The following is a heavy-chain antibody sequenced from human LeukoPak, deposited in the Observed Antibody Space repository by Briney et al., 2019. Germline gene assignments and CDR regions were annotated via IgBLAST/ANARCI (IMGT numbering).Heavy chain of an antibody. Sequence: PGRSLRLSCAASGFTFSSYGMHWVRQAPGKGLEWVAVIWSDGSNKYYADSVKGRFTISRDNSGNTLYLQMNSLRAEDTAEYYCAKAWETKQHYYYGMEVWGQGTTVTVSS. J-gene: IGHJ6*02. CDR3: AKAWETKQHYYYGMEV. CDR2: IWSDGSNK. CDR1: GFTFSSYG. V-gene: IGHV3-33*06. D-gene: IGHD1-26*01.